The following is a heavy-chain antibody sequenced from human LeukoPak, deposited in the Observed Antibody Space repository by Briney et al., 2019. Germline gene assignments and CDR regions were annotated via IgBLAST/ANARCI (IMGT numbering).Heavy chain of an antibody. V-gene: IGHV3-23*01. CDR2: ISGSGDKT. Sequence: PGGSLRLSCAASGFTFSNYAVSWVRQAPGKGLEWVSAISGSGDKTFYAASVEGRFTVSRDNSKNTLYLQMNSLRADDTAVYYCAKALPDGGSPDYWGQGTLVTVSS. J-gene: IGHJ4*02. D-gene: IGHD2-15*01. CDR1: GFTFSNYA. CDR3: AKALPDGGSPDY.